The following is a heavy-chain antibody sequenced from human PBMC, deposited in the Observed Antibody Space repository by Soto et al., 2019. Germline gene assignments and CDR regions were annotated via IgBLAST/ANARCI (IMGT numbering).Heavy chain of an antibody. CDR1: GGTFTYYG. V-gene: IGHV1-69*01. D-gene: IGHD3-22*01. J-gene: IGHJ5*02. CDR2: IIPIIGPA. CDR3: ARDLGTTIAGPPRRETYGWLDP. Sequence: QVQLVQSGAEVKRPGSSVKLSCKASGGTFTYYGISWVRQAPGQGLDWMGGIIPIIGPATYAQKFQGRLTITAAQSTSTAYMELRSLGSEDTALYYCARDLGTTIAGPPRRETYGWLDPWGQGTLVTVSS.